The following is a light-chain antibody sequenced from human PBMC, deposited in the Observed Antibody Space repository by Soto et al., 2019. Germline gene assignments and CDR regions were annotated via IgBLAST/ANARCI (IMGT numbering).Light chain of an antibody. V-gene: IGKV1-39*01. J-gene: IGKJ1*01. Sequence: DIQMTQSPSSLSASVGDRVTITCRANQGIANYLNWYQQKPGKAPKLLIYGASSLQSGVPSKFSGSGSGTDFTLTISSLQPEDFATYYCQQSFNNPRTFGQGTKVDIK. CDR2: GAS. CDR3: QQSFNNPRT. CDR1: QGIANY.